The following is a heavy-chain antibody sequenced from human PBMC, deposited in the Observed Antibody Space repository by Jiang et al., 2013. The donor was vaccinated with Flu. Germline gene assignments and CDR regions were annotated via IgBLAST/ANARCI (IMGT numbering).Heavy chain of an antibody. CDR2: INTNTGNP. J-gene: IGHJ6*02. D-gene: IGHD3-10*01. CDR1: GYTFTSYA. Sequence: CKASGYTFTSYAMNWVRQAPGQGLEWMGWINTNTGNPTYAQGFTGRFVFSLDTSVSTAYLQISSLKAEDTAVYYCARERGSLLWFGDLGSLSYYGMDVWGQGTTVTVSS. CDR3: ARERGSLLWFGDLGSLSYYGMDV. V-gene: IGHV7-4-1*02.